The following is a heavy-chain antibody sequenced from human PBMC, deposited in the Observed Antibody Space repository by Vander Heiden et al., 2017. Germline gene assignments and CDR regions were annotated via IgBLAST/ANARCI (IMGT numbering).Heavy chain of an antibody. V-gene: IGHV1-2*02. CDR1: GDTFTGYH. J-gene: IGHJ4*02. CDR2: INFDSGGT. D-gene: IGHD5-12*01. Sequence: HVQLVQSGAEVKKPGTSLKFSCKASGDTFTGYHVHWVRQAAGQGLEWMAWINFDSGGTNSAQNFQGRVTVTRDTSISTAYMELSSLTSADTAVYYCAREAVARVDYWGQGTLVTVSS. CDR3: AREAVARVDY.